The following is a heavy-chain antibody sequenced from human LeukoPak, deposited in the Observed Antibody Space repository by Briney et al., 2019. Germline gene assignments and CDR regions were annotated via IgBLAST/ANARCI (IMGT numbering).Heavy chain of an antibody. CDR2: IIPFFGTA. J-gene: IGHJ4*02. CDR3: ARDQADYYDSSGYIQINDY. Sequence: SVNVSCQASGGTFSSYAISWVRHAPGHGLEWMGGIIPFFGTANYAQKYQGRVTITADESTSTAYMELSSLRSEDTAVYYCARDQADYYDSSGYIQINDYWGQGTLVTVSS. V-gene: IGHV1-69*13. D-gene: IGHD3-22*01. CDR1: GGTFSSYA.